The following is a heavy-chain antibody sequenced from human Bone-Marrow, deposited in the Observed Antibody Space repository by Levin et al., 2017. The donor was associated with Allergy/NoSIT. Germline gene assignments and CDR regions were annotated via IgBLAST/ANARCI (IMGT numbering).Heavy chain of an antibody. Sequence: PGGSLRLSCADSGFKFNSYWMNWVRQAPGKGPEWVATINQDGSEKKYLDSVKGRFTVSRDNAKNSVYLQMNNVRVEDTAVYYCATTCSSNTCYSYYFENWGQGALVTVSS. CDR3: ATTCSSNTCYSYYFEN. J-gene: IGHJ1*01. CDR2: INQDGSEK. CDR1: GFKFNSYW. D-gene: IGHD3-22*01. V-gene: IGHV3-7*01.